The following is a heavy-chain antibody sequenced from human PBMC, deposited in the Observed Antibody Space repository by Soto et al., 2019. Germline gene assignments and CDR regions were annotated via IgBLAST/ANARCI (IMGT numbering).Heavy chain of an antibody. CDR2: IYATGTT. Sequence: ASETLSLTCTVSGASISGYYWSWIRKSAGKGLEWIGRIYATGTTDYNPSLKSRVMMSVDTSKKQFSLKLRSVTAADTAVFYCVRDGTKTLRDWFDPWGQGISVTVSS. CDR3: VRDGTKTLRDWFDP. V-gene: IGHV4-4*07. J-gene: IGHJ5*02. D-gene: IGHD1-1*01. CDR1: GASISGYY.